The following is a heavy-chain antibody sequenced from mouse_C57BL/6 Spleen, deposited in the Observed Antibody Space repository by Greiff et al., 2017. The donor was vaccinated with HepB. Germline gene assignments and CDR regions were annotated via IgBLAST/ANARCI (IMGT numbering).Heavy chain of an antibody. CDR3: ARTARIKY. V-gene: IGHV3-2*02. CDR1: GYSITSGYG. Sequence: EVQLQQSGPGLVKPSQSLSLTCTVTGYSITSGYGWNWIRQFPGNKLEWMGYISYSGSTNCNPSLKSRISITRDTSKNQFFLQLNSVTTEDTATYYCARTARIKYWGQGTTLTVSS. J-gene: IGHJ2*01. CDR2: ISYSGST. D-gene: IGHD1-2*01.